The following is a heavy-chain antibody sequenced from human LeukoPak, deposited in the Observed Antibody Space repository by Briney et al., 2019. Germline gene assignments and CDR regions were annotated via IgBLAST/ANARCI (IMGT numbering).Heavy chain of an antibody. D-gene: IGHD3-3*01. V-gene: IGHV3-23*01. CDR1: GFTFSTYA. CDR2: ISGSGGTI. Sequence: GGSLRLSCAASGFTFSTYAINWVRQAPGKGLEWVSAISGSGGTIFYADSVKGRFTISRDNSKNTLYLQMNSLRAEDTAVYYCAKDPNIRFLEWLSKNYYYYGMDVWGQGTTVTVSS. J-gene: IGHJ6*02. CDR3: AKDPNIRFLEWLSKNYYYYGMDV.